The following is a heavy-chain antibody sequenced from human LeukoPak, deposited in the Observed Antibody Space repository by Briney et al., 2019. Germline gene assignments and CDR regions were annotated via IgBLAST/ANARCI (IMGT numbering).Heavy chain of an antibody. V-gene: IGHV4-34*01. CDR3: AGGVLPAYYGMDV. J-gene: IGHJ6*02. CDR2: INHSGST. CDR1: GGSFSGYY. Sequence: SETLSLTCAVYGGSFSGYYWSWIRQPPGKGLEWIGEINHSGSTNYNPSLKSRVTISVDTSKNQFSLKLSSVTAADMAVYYCAGGVLPAYYGMDVWGQGTTVTVSS.